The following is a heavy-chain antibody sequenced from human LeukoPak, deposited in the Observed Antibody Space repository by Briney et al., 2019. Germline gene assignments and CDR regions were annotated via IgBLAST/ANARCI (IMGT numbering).Heavy chain of an antibody. V-gene: IGHV4-30-2*01. CDR3: ARDRRDYDYVWGSYRLYYFDY. J-gene: IGHJ4*02. CDR1: GGSISNNGYY. Sequence: SETLSLTCTVSGGSISNNGYYWSWIRHPPGKALEWIGHIYYTGSTYYNPSLKSRVTISVDRSKNQFSLKLRSVTAADTAVYYCARDRRDYDYVWGSYRLYYFDYWGQGTLVTVSS. D-gene: IGHD3-16*02. CDR2: IYYTGST.